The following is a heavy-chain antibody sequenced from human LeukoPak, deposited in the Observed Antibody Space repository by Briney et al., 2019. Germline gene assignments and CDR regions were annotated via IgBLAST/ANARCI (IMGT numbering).Heavy chain of an antibody. D-gene: IGHD3-10*01. CDR2: IYYSGST. V-gene: IGHV4-30-4*01. CDR3: ARLRVSGSYLYYFDY. Sequence: SETLSLTCTVSGGSISSADYYWSWIRQPPGKGLEWIGYIYYSGSTYYNASLRSRLTISLDTSKNEFSLKLSSVTAADTAVYYCARLRVSGSYLYYFDYWGQGTLVTVSS. CDR1: GGSISSADYY. J-gene: IGHJ4*02.